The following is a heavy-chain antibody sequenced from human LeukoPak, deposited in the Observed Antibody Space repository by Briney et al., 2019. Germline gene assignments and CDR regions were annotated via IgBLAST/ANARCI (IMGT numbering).Heavy chain of an antibody. D-gene: IGHD3-10*01. V-gene: IGHV5-51*01. CDR2: IYPGDSDT. CDR3: ARLLGPGNHGMDV. J-gene: IGHJ6*02. Sequence: GESLKISCKGSGYSFTSYWIGWVRQMSGKGLEWMGIIYPGDSDTRYSPSFQGQVTISADKFISTAYLQWSSLKASDSAMYYCARLLGPGNHGMDVWGQGTTVTVSS. CDR1: GYSFTSYW.